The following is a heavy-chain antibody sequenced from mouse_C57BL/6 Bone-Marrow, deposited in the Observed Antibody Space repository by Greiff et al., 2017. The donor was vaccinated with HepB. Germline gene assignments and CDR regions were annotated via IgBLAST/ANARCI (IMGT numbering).Heavy chain of an antibody. Sequence: EVHLVESGGGLVKPGGSLKLSCAASGFTFSDYGMHWVRQAPEKGLEWVAYISSGSSTIYYADTVKGRFTISRDNAKNTLFLQMTSLRSEDTAMYYCASPYYYGNYDYAMDYWGQGTSVTVSS. CDR2: ISSGSSTI. D-gene: IGHD2-1*01. J-gene: IGHJ4*01. CDR3: ASPYYYGNYDYAMDY. V-gene: IGHV5-17*01. CDR1: GFTFSDYG.